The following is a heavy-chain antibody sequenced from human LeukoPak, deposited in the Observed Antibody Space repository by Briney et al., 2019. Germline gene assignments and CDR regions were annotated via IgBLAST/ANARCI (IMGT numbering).Heavy chain of an antibody. J-gene: IGHJ6*03. CDR2: INPSGGTT. D-gene: IGHD3-10*01. Sequence: ASVKVSCKASGYTFTTYYMHWVRQAPGQGLEWMGIINPSGGTTFYAQKFQGRVTMTRDMSTSTVHMELSRLRSDDTAVYYCARELDYYGSGSYPSYYYYYMDVWGKGTTVTVSS. V-gene: IGHV1-46*01. CDR3: ARELDYYGSGSYPSYYYYYMDV. CDR1: GYTFTTYY.